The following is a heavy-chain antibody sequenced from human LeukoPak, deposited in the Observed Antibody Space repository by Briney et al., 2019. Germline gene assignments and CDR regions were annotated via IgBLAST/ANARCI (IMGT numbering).Heavy chain of an antibody. V-gene: IGHV4-39*01. CDR2: IYYSGST. Sequence: SETLSLTCTVSGGSVSSSSYYWGWIRQPPGKGLEWIGSIYYSGSTYYNPSLKSRVTISVDTSKNQFSLQLSSVTAADTAVYYCGRPRWSQYNWFDPWGQGTLVTVSS. D-gene: IGHD6-13*01. J-gene: IGHJ5*02. CDR1: GGSVSSSSYY. CDR3: GRPRWSQYNWFDP.